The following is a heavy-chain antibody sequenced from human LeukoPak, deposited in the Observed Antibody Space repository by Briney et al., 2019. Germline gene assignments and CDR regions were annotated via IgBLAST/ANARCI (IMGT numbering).Heavy chain of an antibody. CDR1: AFSFSDYN. V-gene: IGHV3-21*04. Sequence: GGSLRLSCAASAFSFSDYNMNWVRQAPGKGLEWVSSITSTGSYIYYADSVKGRFTISRDNAKNSLYLQMNSLRAEDTALYYCARDWAGPYWGQGTLVTVSS. D-gene: IGHD3-10*01. CDR3: ARDWAGPY. CDR2: ITSTGSYI. J-gene: IGHJ4*02.